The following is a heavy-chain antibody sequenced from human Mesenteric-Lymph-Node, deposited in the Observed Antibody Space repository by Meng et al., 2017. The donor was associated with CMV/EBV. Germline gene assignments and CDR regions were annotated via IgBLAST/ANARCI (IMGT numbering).Heavy chain of an antibody. Sequence: SETLSLTCAVYGGSFSGYYWSWIRQPPGKGLEWIGEINHSGSTNYNPSLKSRVTISEDTSKNQFSLKLSSVTAADTAVYYCARRGYNYGGLYWGQGTLVTVSS. CDR3: ARRGYNYGGLY. CDR2: INHSGST. CDR1: GGSFSGYY. V-gene: IGHV4-34*01. D-gene: IGHD5-24*01. J-gene: IGHJ4*02.